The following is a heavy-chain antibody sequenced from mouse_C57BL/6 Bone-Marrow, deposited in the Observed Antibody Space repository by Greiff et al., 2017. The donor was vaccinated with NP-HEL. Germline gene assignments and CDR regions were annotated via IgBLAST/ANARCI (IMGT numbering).Heavy chain of an antibody. J-gene: IGHJ3*01. CDR1: GYAFSSSW. Sequence: QVQLKESGPELVKPGASVKISCKASGYAFSSSWMNWVKQRPGKGLEWIGRIYPGDGDTNYNGKFKGKATLTADKSSSTAYMQLSSLTSEDSAVYFCAPDYYGSSSWFAYWGQGTLVTVSA. D-gene: IGHD1-1*01. CDR2: IYPGDGDT. V-gene: IGHV1-82*01. CDR3: APDYYGSSSWFAY.